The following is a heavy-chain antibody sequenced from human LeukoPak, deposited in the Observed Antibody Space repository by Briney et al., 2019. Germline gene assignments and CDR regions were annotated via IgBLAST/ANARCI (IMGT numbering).Heavy chain of an antibody. CDR3: ARGITQGFDH. CDR2: MNPNWGYT. Sequence: ASVKVSCKASGYTFTSLDLNWVRQAPGQGVEWMGWMNPNWGYTGYAQKFQARVTTTRDTSLDTAYMELSSLRSDDTAVYYGARGITQGFDHWGQGTLVTVSS. CDR1: GYTFTSLD. J-gene: IGHJ4*02. D-gene: IGHD1-20*01. V-gene: IGHV1-8*01.